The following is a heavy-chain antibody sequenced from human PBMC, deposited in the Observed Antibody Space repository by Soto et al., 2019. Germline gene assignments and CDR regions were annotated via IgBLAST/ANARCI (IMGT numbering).Heavy chain of an antibody. CDR3: ASPTTVTNRPGAFDI. CDR1: GYSFTSYW. CDR2: IYPGDSDT. V-gene: IGHV5-51*01. D-gene: IGHD4-17*01. Sequence: PGESLKISCKGSGYSFTSYWIGWVRQMPGKGLEWMGIIYPGDSDTRYSPSFQGQVTISADKSISTAYLQWSSLKASDTAMYYCASPTTVTNRPGAFDIWGQGTMVTVSS. J-gene: IGHJ3*02.